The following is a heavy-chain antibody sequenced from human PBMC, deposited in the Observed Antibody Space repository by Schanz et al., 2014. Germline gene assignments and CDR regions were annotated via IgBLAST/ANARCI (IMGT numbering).Heavy chain of an antibody. D-gene: IGHD6-13*01. CDR3: ARGYSNIWSPMAY. J-gene: IGHJ4*02. CDR1: GFTFTNYW. V-gene: IGHV3-74*01. Sequence: EVQLVESGGDLVQPGGSLRLSCVGSGFTFTNYWMHWVRQSPGKGLVWVSGISGGLGTDTFYADSVKGRFTISRDSAKNSLSLQMNSLRAEDTAVYYCARGYSNIWSPMAYWGQGTLVAVSS. CDR2: ISGGLGTDT.